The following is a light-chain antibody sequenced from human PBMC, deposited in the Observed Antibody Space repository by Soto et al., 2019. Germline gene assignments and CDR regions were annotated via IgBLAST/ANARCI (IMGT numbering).Light chain of an antibody. Sequence: DVVMTQSPLSLPVTPGQPASISCRSSQGLVHSNGYTYLNWFQQRPGQSPRRLIYLVSDRDSGVPDRFSGSGSDTDFTLKISRVEAEDVGVYYCMQGTHWPWTFGQGTKVEIK. CDR2: LVS. J-gene: IGKJ1*01. V-gene: IGKV2-30*02. CDR3: MQGTHWPWT. CDR1: QGLVHSNGYTY.